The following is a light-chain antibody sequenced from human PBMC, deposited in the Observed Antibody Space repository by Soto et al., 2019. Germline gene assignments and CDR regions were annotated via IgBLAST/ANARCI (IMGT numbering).Light chain of an antibody. V-gene: IGLV2-14*01. J-gene: IGLJ1*01. CDR2: EVS. Sequence: QSVLTQPASVSGSPGQSITISCTGTSSDVGGYNYVSWYQQHPGKAPKVMIYEVSNRPSGVSNRFSGSKSGNTASLGITGFQTGDEADYYCGSWDSSLSAYVFGTGTKVTVL. CDR3: GSWDSSLSAYV. CDR1: SSDVGGYNY.